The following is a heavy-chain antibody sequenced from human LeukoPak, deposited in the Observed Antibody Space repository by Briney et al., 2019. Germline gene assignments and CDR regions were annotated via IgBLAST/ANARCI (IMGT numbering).Heavy chain of an antibody. V-gene: IGHV4-39*01. CDR3: ARGYDYKSTYFDN. CDR2: VYYSGSA. J-gene: IGHJ4*02. CDR1: GGSISSSSYS. Sequence: SETLSLTCAVSGGSISSSSYSWGWIRQSPGKGLEWIGSVYYSGSAYYNPSLKSRVTISVDTSKNQFSLKLRSVTAADTAVYYCARGYDYKSTYFDNWGQGTLVTVSS. D-gene: IGHD5-12*01.